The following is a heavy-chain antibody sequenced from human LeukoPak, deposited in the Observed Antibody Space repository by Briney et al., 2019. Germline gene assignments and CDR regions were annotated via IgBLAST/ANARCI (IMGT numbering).Heavy chain of an antibody. CDR1: GFTFSSYW. Sequence: GGSLRLSCAASGFTFSSYWMSWVRQAPGKGLEWVANIKQDGSEKYYVDSVKGRFTISRDNAKNTLYLQMNSLRVEDMAVYYCARDQGGYSYGWDFDYWGQGTLVTVSS. CDR3: ARDQGGYSYGWDFDY. D-gene: IGHD5-18*01. V-gene: IGHV3-7*01. CDR2: IKQDGSEK. J-gene: IGHJ4*02.